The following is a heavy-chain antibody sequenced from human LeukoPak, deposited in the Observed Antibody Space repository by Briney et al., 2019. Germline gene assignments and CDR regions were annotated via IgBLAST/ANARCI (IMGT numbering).Heavy chain of an antibody. D-gene: IGHD4-17*01. Sequence: SETLSLTCTVSGGSVSSGSYHWSWTRQPPGKGLEYIGYIYYSGSTNYNPSLKSRVTISLDTSKNQFSLNLRSVTAADTAVYYCARRDYALDYWGQGTLVTVSS. CDR2: IYYSGST. V-gene: IGHV4-61*01. CDR3: ARRDYALDY. J-gene: IGHJ4*02. CDR1: GGSVSSGSYH.